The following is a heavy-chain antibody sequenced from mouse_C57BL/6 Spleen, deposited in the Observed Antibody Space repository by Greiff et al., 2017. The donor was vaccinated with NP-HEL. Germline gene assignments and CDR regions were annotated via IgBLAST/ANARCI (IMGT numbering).Heavy chain of an antibody. Sequence: VQLQQSGPELVKPGDSVKISCKASGYSFTGYFMNWVMQSHGKSLEWIGRINPYNGDTFYNQKFKGKATLTVDKSSSTAHMELRSLTSVDSAVYYCARSDYLLGAMDYWGQGTSVTVSS. CDR3: ARSDYLLGAMDY. CDR1: GYSFTGYF. J-gene: IGHJ4*01. D-gene: IGHD1-1*01. V-gene: IGHV1-20*01. CDR2: INPYNGDT.